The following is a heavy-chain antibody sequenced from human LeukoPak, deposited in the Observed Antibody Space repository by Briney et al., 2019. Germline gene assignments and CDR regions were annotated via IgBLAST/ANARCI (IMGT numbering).Heavy chain of an antibody. CDR1: GYTFTSYG. CDR3: ARDVNAAAGEYYYYGMDV. V-gene: IGHV1-18*01. D-gene: IGHD6-13*01. Sequence: ASVNVSCKASGYTFTSYGISWVRQAPGQGLEWMGGISAYNGNTNYAQKLQGRVTMTSDTSTSTAYMELRSLRSDDTAVYYCARDVNAAAGEYYYYGMDVWGQGTTVTVSS. CDR2: ISAYNGNT. J-gene: IGHJ6*02.